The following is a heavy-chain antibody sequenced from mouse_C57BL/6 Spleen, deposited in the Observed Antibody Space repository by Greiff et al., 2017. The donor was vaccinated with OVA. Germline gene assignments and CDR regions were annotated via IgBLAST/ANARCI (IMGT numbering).Heavy chain of an antibody. D-gene: IGHD2-4*01. V-gene: IGHV1-52*01. CDR1: GYTFTSYW. J-gene: IGHJ4*01. CDR2: IDPSDSET. CDR3: ARGDYDAPYYYAMDY. Sequence: VQLQQPGAELVRPGSSVKLSCKASGYTFTSYWMHWVKQRPIQGLEWIGNIDPSDSETHYNQKFKDKATLTVDKSSSTAYMQLSILTSEDSAVYCGARGDYDAPYYYAMDYWGQGTSVTVSS.